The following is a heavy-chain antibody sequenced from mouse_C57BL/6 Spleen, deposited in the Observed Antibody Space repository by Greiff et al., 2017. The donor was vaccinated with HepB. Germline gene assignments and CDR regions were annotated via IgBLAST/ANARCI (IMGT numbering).Heavy chain of an antibody. V-gene: IGHV5-4*03. D-gene: IGHD4-1*01. J-gene: IGHJ2*01. Sequence: DVKLVESGGGLVKPGGSLKLSCAASGFTFSSYAMSWVRQTPEKRLEWVATISDGGSYTNYPDNVKGRFTISRDNAKNNLYLQMSHLKSEDTAMYYCARGGDWDDFDYWGQGTTLTVSS. CDR1: GFTFSSYA. CDR3: ARGGDWDDFDY. CDR2: ISDGGSYT.